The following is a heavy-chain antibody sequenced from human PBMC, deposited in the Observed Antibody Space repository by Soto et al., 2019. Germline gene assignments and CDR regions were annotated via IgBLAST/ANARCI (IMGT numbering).Heavy chain of an antibody. CDR3: AGGRTWLQFDY. CDR1: GDSVRTSY. CDR2: ISYGDSI. Sequence: PSETLSLTCDVSGDSVRTSYWSWIRQSPGKGLECIAYISYGDSINYNPSLKSRVTASLDTSGKQFSLHINSMTTADTAVYYCAGGRTWLQFDYWGPGTQVTVSS. V-gene: IGHV4-59*02. D-gene: IGHD5-12*01. J-gene: IGHJ4*02.